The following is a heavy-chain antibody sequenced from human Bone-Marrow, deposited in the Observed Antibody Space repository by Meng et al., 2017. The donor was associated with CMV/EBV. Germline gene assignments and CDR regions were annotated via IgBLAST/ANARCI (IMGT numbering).Heavy chain of an antibody. CDR1: GYTFTSYG. CDR3: AWNYDFWSGYNWFDP. Sequence: ASVKVSCKASGYTFTSYGISWVRQAPGQGLEWMGWISAYNGNTNYAQKLQGRVTMTTDTSTSTAYMELRSLRSDDTAVYYCAWNYDFWSGYNWFDPWGQGTLVTVSS. V-gene: IGHV1-18*01. CDR2: ISAYNGNT. D-gene: IGHD3-3*01. J-gene: IGHJ5*02.